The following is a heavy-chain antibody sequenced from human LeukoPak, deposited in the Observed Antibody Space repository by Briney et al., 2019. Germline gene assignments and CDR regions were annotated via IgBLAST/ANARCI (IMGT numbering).Heavy chain of an antibody. Sequence: PGGSLRLSCVASGFTFGKYWMSWVRQATGKGLEWVAIIKLDGSEKNYVDSVKGRFTISRDNTKNSLYLQMNSLRAEDTAVFYCARDQYDTWSRRGNFDSWGQGTLVIVSS. CDR3: ARDQYDTWSRRGNFDS. J-gene: IGHJ4*02. D-gene: IGHD3-3*01. V-gene: IGHV3-7*03. CDR2: IKLDGSEK. CDR1: GFTFGKYW.